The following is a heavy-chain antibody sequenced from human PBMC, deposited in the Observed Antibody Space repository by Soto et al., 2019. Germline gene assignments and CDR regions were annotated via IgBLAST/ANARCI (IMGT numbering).Heavy chain of an antibody. J-gene: IGHJ4*02. CDR1: VGSSSSGGYY. V-gene: IGHV4-31*03. Sequence: TLSLTGTVSVGSSSSGGYYWSWILQHPGKGLEWIGYIYYSGSTYYNPSLKSRVTISVDTSKNQFSLKLSSVTAADTAVYYCGRARKDIVVVVAAPLFDYWGQGTLVTVSS. CDR3: GRARKDIVVVVAAPLFDY. CDR2: IYYSGST. D-gene: IGHD2-15*01.